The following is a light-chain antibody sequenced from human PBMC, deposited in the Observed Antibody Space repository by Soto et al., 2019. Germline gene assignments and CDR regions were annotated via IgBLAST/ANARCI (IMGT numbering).Light chain of an antibody. CDR3: ISYTGSDTSYV. CDR2: EVR. J-gene: IGLJ1*01. V-gene: IGLV2-14*01. CDR1: SSDVGSYNY. Sequence: LTQPASVSGSPGQSITISCTGTSSDVGSYNYVAWYQQFPGKTPKLMIYEVRNRPSGVSSRFSGSKSGNTASLTISGLQAEDEADYYCISYTGSDTSYVFGTGTKVT.